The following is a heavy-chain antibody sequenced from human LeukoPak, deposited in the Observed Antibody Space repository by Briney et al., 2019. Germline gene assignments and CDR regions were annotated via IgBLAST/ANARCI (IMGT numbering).Heavy chain of an antibody. CDR1: GGSISSGDYY. CDR3: ARVRIYCSSTSCYFSLYYYGMDV. V-gene: IGHV4-39*07. D-gene: IGHD2-2*01. CDR2: INHSGST. J-gene: IGHJ6*02. Sequence: SETLSLTCTVSGGSISSGDYYWSWIRQPPGKGLEWIGEINHSGSTNYNPSLKSRATISVDTSKNQFSLKLSSVTAADTAVYYCARVRIYCSSTSCYFSLYYYGMDVWGQGTTVTVSS.